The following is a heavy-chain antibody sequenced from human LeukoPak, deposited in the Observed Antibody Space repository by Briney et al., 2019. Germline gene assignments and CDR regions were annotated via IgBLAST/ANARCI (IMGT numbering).Heavy chain of an antibody. CDR1: GYTFTSYG. Sequence: ASVKVSCKASGYTFTSYGISCVRQAPGQGLEWMGWISAYNGNTNSAQKLQGRVTMTTDTSTSTAYMDLRSLRSDDTAVYYCARDQAATNTQVRFCLDWGQGTLVTVSS. V-gene: IGHV1-18*01. D-gene: IGHD3-9*01. CDR3: ARDQAATNTQVRFCLD. CDR2: ISAYNGNT. J-gene: IGHJ4*02.